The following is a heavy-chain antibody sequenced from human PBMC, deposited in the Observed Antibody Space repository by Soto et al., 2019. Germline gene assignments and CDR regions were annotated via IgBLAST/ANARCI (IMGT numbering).Heavy chain of an antibody. V-gene: IGHV3-30*18. J-gene: IGHJ6*02. CDR1: GFTFSSYG. CDR2: ISYDGSNK. D-gene: IGHD1-26*01. Sequence: GGSLRLSCAASGFTFSSYGMHWVRQAPGKGLEWVAVISYDGSNKYYADSVKGRFTISRDNSKNTLYLQMNSLRAEDTAVYYCAKGSGSYWFYYGMDVWGQGTTVTVS. CDR3: AKGSGSYWFYYGMDV.